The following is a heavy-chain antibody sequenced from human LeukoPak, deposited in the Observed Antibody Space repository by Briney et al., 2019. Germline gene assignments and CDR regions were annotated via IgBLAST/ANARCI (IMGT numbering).Heavy chain of an antibody. CDR3: ASNYAIRTFDY. Sequence: SETLSLTCTVSAGSISSSSGYYWGWIRQPPGKGLEWIGSIYNSGSTHYNPSLKSRVTISADTPKNQFSLKLSSVTAADTAVYYCASNYAIRTFDYWGQGTLVTVSS. D-gene: IGHD4-11*01. J-gene: IGHJ4*02. CDR1: AGSISSSSGYY. V-gene: IGHV4-39*01. CDR2: IYNSGST.